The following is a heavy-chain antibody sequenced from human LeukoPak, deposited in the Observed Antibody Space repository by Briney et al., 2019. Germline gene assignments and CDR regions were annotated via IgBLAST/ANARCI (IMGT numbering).Heavy chain of an antibody. CDR1: GSTLSSYA. J-gene: IGHJ4*02. V-gene: IGHV3-23*01. D-gene: IGHD2-2*01. CDR3: AKDGDIVVVPAASIGY. CDR2: ISGSGGST. Sequence: PGGSLRLSCAASGSTLSSYAMSWVRQAPGKGLEWVSAISGSGGSTYYADSVKGRFTISRDNSKNTLYLQMNSLRAEDTAVYYCAKDGDIVVVPAASIGYWGQGTLVTVSS.